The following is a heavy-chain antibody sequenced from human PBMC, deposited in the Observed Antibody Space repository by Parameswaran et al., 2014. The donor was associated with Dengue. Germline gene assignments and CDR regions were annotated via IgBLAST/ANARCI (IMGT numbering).Heavy chain of an antibody. J-gene: IGHJ2*01. D-gene: IGHD3-10*01. CDR2: ISSSSSYI. V-gene: IGHV3-21*01. CDR3: ARKSGTMVRGVTYWYFDL. Sequence: WIRQPPGKGLEWVSSISSSSSYIYYADSVKGRFTISRDNAKNSLYLQMNSLRAEDTAVYYCARKSGTMVRGVTYWYFDLWGRGTLVTVSS.